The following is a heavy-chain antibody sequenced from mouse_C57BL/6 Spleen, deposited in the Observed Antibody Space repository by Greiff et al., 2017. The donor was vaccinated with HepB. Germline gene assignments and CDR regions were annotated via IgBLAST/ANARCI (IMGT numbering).Heavy chain of an antibody. V-gene: IGHV14-2*01. CDR1: GFNIKDYY. CDR3: ASYYYGTY. CDR2: IDPEDGET. J-gene: IGHJ3*01. D-gene: IGHD1-1*01. Sequence: VKLMESGAELVKPGASVKLSCTASGFNIKDYYMHWVKQRTEQGLEWIGRIDPEDGETKYAPKFQGKATLTADTSSNTADLQLSSLTSEDTAVYYCASYYYGTYWGQGTLVTVSA.